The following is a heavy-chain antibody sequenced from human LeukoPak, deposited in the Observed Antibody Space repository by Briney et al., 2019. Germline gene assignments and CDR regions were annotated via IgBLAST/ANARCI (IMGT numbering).Heavy chain of an antibody. Sequence: GGSRRLSGAAPELPFGSYGMGWVRQAPGKGLQWVANINQDGSEKYYVDSVKGRFTISRDNAKNSLYLQMNSLRAEDTAVYYCASRTWGATQSWGQGTLVTVSS. CDR2: INQDGSEK. D-gene: IGHD1-26*01. CDR1: ELPFGSYG. J-gene: IGHJ5*02. CDR3: ASRTWGATQS. V-gene: IGHV3-7*05.